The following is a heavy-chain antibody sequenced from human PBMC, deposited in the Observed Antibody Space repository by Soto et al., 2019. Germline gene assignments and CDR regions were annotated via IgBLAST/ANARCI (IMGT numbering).Heavy chain of an antibody. CDR1: GYSFTSYW. CDR2: IDPSDSYT. J-gene: IGHJ6*02. D-gene: IGHD5-12*01. Sequence: LGESLKISCKGSGYSFTSYWISWVRQMPGKGLEWMGRIDPSDSYTNYSPSFQGHVTISADKSISTAYLQWSSLKASDTAMYYCARHIRSGYISYYYGMDVWGQGTTVTVSS. CDR3: ARHIRSGYISYYYGMDV. V-gene: IGHV5-10-1*01.